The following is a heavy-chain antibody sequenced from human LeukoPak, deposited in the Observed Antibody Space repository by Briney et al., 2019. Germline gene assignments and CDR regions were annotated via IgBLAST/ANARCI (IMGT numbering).Heavy chain of an antibody. CDR3: ARGSGGYSYGYSRGKYNWFDP. J-gene: IGHJ5*02. Sequence: PSETLSLTCAVYGGSFSGYYWSWIRQPPGKGLEWIGEINHSGSTNYNPSLKSRVTISVDTSKNQFSLKLSSVTAADTAVYYCARGSGGYSYGYSRGKYNWFDPWGQGTLVTVSS. CDR2: INHSGST. V-gene: IGHV4-34*01. CDR1: GGSFSGYY. D-gene: IGHD5-18*01.